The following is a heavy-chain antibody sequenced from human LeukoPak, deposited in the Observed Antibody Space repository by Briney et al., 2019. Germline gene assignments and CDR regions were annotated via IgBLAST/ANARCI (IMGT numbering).Heavy chain of an antibody. CDR2: IYTSGST. CDR3: ARRGDYVDY. V-gene: IGHV4-39*07. CDR1: GGSISSSSYY. J-gene: IGHJ4*02. Sequence: LETLSLTCTVSGGSISSSSYYWGWIRQPPGKGLEWLGRIYTSGSTNYNPSLNSRLTMSLDTSKNQLSLKLTSVTAVGTAVYYCARRGDYVDYWGQGTLVTVSS.